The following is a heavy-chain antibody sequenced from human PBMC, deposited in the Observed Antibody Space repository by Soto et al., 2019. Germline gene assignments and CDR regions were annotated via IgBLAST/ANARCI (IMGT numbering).Heavy chain of an antibody. CDR2: IRSKANSYAT. CDR3: FRESYFSYHGMDV. CDR1: GFAFSGST. V-gene: IGHV3-73*01. Sequence: DSLGLSCAGSGFAFSGSTIHWVRQASGKGLEWVGRIRSKANSYATAYAASVKGRFIISRDDSKTTAYLRMSSLKIEDTAVYYCFRESYFSYHGMDVWGQGTTATVSS. J-gene: IGHJ6*02.